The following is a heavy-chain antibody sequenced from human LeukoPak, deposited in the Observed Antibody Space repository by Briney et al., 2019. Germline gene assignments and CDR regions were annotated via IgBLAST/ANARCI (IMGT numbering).Heavy chain of an antibody. D-gene: IGHD3-22*01. J-gene: IGHJ6*02. V-gene: IGHV4-34*01. CDR1: GGSFSGYY. Sequence: SGTLSLTCAVYGGSFSGYYWSWIRQPPGKGLEWIGEINHSGSTNYNPSLKSRVTISVDTSKNQFSLKLSSVTAADTAVYYCARGTKYDSSGYYNKRRDYYYYGMDVWGQGTTVTVSS. CDR2: INHSGST. CDR3: ARGTKYDSSGYYNKRRDYYYYGMDV.